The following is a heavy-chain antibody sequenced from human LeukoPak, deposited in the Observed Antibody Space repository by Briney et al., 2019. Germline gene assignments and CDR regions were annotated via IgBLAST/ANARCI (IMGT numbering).Heavy chain of an antibody. CDR1: GGTFSSYT. CDR3: AEGISSSSTKRYYYYMDV. Sequence: ASVKVSCKASGGTFSSYTISWVRQALGQGLEWMGRIIPILGIANYAQKFQGRVTITADKSTSTAYMELSSLRSEDTAVYYCAEGISSSSTKRYYYYMDVWGKGTTVTVSS. CDR2: IIPILGIA. J-gene: IGHJ6*03. V-gene: IGHV1-69*02. D-gene: IGHD6-6*01.